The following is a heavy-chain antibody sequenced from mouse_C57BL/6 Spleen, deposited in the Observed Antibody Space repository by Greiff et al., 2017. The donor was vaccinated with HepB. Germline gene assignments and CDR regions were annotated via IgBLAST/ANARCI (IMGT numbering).Heavy chain of an antibody. D-gene: IGHD4-1*02. CDR2: INPSSGYT. Sequence: VQLQQSGAELARPGASVKMSCKASGYTFTSYTMHWVKQRPGQGLEWIGYINPSSGYTKYNQKFKDKATLTADKSSSTAYMQLSSLTSEDSAVYYCARSRSQLGRGCAYWGQGTLVTVSA. V-gene: IGHV1-4*01. CDR1: GYTFTSYT. J-gene: IGHJ3*01. CDR3: ARSRSQLGRGCAY.